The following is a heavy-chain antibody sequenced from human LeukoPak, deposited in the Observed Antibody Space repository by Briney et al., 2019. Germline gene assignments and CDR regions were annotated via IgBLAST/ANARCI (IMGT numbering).Heavy chain of an antibody. D-gene: IGHD3-10*01. Sequence: PGRSLRLSCAASGFTVNNAWMSWVRQAPGKGLEWVGRIKSKTDGGTTDYAAPVKGRFTISRDDSKNTLYVQMNSLKTEDTAVYYCTTAYYYGSGTALDYWGQGTLVTVSS. CDR2: IKSKTDGGTT. CDR1: GFTVNNAW. V-gene: IGHV3-15*01. J-gene: IGHJ4*02. CDR3: TTAYYYGSGTALDY.